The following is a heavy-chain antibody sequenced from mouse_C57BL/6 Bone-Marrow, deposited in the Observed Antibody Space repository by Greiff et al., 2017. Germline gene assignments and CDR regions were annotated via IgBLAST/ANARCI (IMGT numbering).Heavy chain of an antibody. CDR1: GYSITSGYY. Sequence: EVKLQESGPGLVKPSQSLSLTCSVTGYSITSGYYWNWIRQFPGNKLEWMGYISYDGSNNYNPSLKNRISITRDTSKNQFFLKLNSVTTEDTATYYCARAYYYGSSLYWYFDVWGTGTTVTVSS. CDR3: ARAYYYGSSLYWYFDV. J-gene: IGHJ1*03. D-gene: IGHD1-1*01. CDR2: ISYDGSN. V-gene: IGHV3-6*01.